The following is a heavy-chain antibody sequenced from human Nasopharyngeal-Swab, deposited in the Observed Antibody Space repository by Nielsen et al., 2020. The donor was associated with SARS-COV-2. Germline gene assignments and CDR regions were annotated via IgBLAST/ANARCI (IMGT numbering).Heavy chain of an antibody. Sequence: SETLSPTFTVPGVSIPSQYWSWIRQPPGKGLEWIGYISHNSGTSYNPSLKSRVTMFMDTSKNQFSLRLTSVTAADTAVYYCAKEGATGWFDPCGQGTLVTVSS. CDR1: GVSIPSQY. CDR2: ISHNSGT. J-gene: IGHJ5*02. V-gene: IGHV4-59*11. CDR3: AKEGATGWFDP.